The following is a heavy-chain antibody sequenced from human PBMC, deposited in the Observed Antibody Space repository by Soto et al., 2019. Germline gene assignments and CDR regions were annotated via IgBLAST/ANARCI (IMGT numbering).Heavy chain of an antibody. V-gene: IGHV4-59*01. CDR3: ARAVLPATAPFDY. CDR1: GGSIGNYY. D-gene: IGHD2-2*01. CDR2: IYYSGST. J-gene: IGHJ4*02. Sequence: SETLSLTCIVSGGSIGNYYWSWIRQPPGKGLEWIGYIYYSGSTNYNPSLQSRVTISVDTSKNQFSLKLSSVTAADTAVYYCARAVLPATAPFDYWGQGTLVTVSS.